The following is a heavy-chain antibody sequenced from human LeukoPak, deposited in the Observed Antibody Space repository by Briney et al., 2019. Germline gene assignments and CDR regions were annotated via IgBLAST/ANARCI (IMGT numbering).Heavy chain of an antibody. CDR3: AKDRVAVAGPLDY. J-gene: IGHJ4*02. V-gene: IGHV3-30*04. D-gene: IGHD6-19*01. Sequence: GGSLRLSCAASGFTFSNYTMHWVRQAPGKGLEWVAVISFDGSIQYYADSVKGRFTISRDNSKNTLYLQMNSLRAEDTAVYYCAKDRVAVAGPLDYWGQGTLVTVSS. CDR1: GFTFSNYT. CDR2: ISFDGSIQ.